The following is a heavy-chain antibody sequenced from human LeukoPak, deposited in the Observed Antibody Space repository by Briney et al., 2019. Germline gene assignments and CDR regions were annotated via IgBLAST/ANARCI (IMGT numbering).Heavy chain of an antibody. D-gene: IGHD2-2*01. J-gene: IGHJ3*02. V-gene: IGHV3-30*02. CDR3: AKDLFVVVPAFDAFDI. Sequence: GGSLRLSCAASGFTFSSYGMHWVRQAPGKGLEWVAFIRYDGSNKYYADSVKGRFTISRDNSKNTLYLQMNSLRAEDTAVYYCAKDLFVVVPAFDAFDIWGQGTMVTVSS. CDR1: GFTFSSYG. CDR2: IRYDGSNK.